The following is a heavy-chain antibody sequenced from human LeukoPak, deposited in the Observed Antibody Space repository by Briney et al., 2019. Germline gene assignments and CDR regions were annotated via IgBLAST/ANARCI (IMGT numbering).Heavy chain of an antibody. J-gene: IGHJ6*02. CDR2: IYSGGTI. V-gene: IGHV3-53*01. Sequence: GGSLSLSCTASGFTDSSNYMRWVRQATGKALEWLSDIYSGGTIKYADPVKGRFTISRDIFKNSLYPQMNSLRAEDTAVYYCAWDDFWIAPQHHGMDVWGQGTAVSVSS. D-gene: IGHD3-3*01. CDR1: GFTDSSNY. CDR3: AWDDFWIAPQHHGMDV.